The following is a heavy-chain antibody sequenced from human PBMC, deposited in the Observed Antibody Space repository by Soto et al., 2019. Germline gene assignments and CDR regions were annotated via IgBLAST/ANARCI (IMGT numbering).Heavy chain of an antibody. CDR1: VGSVSNRRW. V-gene: IGHV4-4*02. J-gene: IGHJ6*02. D-gene: IGHD2-15*01. CDR3: ARGIVVVVAATSTRYYYGMDV. CDR2: IYHSVST. Sequence: PSEALSLTCAVTVGSVSNRRWWSCVRQPPGKGLEWIGEIYHSVSTNYNPSLKSRVTISVDKSKNQFSLKLSSVTAADTAVYYCARGIVVVVAATSTRYYYGMDVWGQGTTVPVSS.